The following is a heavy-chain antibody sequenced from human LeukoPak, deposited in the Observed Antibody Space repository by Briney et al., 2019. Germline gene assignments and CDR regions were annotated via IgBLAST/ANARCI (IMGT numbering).Heavy chain of an antibody. Sequence: GGSLRLSCAASGFTFSSYWMSWVRQAPGKGLEWVAKIKQDGSEKYYVDSVKGRFTISRDNAKNSLYLQMNSLRAEDTAVYYCAKGGSGSYYSSDFDYWGQGTLVTVSS. V-gene: IGHV3-7*01. CDR1: GFTFSSYW. J-gene: IGHJ4*02. CDR2: IKQDGSEK. D-gene: IGHD3-10*01. CDR3: AKGGSGSYYSSDFDY.